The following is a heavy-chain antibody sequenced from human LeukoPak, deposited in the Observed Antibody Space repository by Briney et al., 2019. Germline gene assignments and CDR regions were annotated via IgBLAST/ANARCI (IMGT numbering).Heavy chain of an antibody. J-gene: IGHJ4*02. V-gene: IGHV3-21*01. CDR1: GFTFSSYS. CDR3: ARDLDSGSGWGFDY. Sequence: PGGSLRLSCAASGFTFSSYSMNWVRQAPGKGLEWVSSISSSSSYIYYADSVKGRFTISRDNAKNSLYLQMNSLRAEDTAVYYCARDLDSGSGWGFDYWGQGTLVTVSS. D-gene: IGHD6-19*01. CDR2: ISSSSSYI.